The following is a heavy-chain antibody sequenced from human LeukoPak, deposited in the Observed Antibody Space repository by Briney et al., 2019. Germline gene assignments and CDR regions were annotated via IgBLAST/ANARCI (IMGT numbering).Heavy chain of an antibody. CDR1: GGSISSYY. CDR2: IYYSGST. J-gene: IGHJ3*02. Sequence: SETLYLTCTVSGGSISSYYWSWIRQPPGKGLEWIGYIYYSGSTNYNPSLKSRVTISVDTSKNQFSLKLSSVTAADTAVYYCASMVVTRRDAFDIWGQGTMVTVSS. CDR3: ASMVVTRRDAFDI. V-gene: IGHV4-59*01. D-gene: IGHD4-23*01.